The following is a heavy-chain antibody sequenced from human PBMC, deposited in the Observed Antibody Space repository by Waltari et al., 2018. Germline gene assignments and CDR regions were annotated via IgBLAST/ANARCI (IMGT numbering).Heavy chain of an antibody. D-gene: IGHD3-10*01. CDR2: IHYSGST. CDR3: AGLLMVRGVIRAYYYGMDV. V-gene: IGHV4-39*01. J-gene: IGHJ6*02. CDR1: GGPISSSSYY. Sequence: QLQLQESGPGLVKPSETLSLPCTVSGGPISSSSYYWGWIRPPPGKGLEWLGSIHYSGSTYYNPSLKSRVTISVDTSKNQFSLKLSSVTAADTAVYYCAGLLMVRGVIRAYYYGMDVWGQGTTVTVSS.